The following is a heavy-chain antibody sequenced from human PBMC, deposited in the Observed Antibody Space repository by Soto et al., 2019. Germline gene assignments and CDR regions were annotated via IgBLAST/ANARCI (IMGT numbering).Heavy chain of an antibody. Sequence: GGSLRLSCAASGFTFSSYAMHWVRQAPGKGLEWVAVISYDGSNKYYADSVKGRFTISRDNSKNTLYLQMNSLRAEDTAVYYCAREDDLKPYDFWSGYYTDYYYYGMDVWGQGTTVTVSS. CDR1: GFTFSSYA. D-gene: IGHD3-3*01. CDR2: ISYDGSNK. J-gene: IGHJ6*02. V-gene: IGHV3-30-3*01. CDR3: AREDDLKPYDFWSGYYTDYYYYGMDV.